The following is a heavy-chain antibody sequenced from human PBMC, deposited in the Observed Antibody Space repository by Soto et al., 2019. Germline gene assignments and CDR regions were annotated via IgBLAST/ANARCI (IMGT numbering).Heavy chain of an antibody. J-gene: IGHJ4*02. CDR3: ARERRDGYKNYFDY. CDR2: IIPILGIA. V-gene: IGHV1-69*04. CDR1: GGTFSSYT. D-gene: IGHD5-12*01. Sequence: SVKVSCKASGGTFSSYTISWVRQAPGQGLEWLGRIIPILGIANYAQKFQGRVTITADKSTSTAYMELSSLRSEDTAVYYCARERRDGYKNYFDYWGQGTLVTVSS.